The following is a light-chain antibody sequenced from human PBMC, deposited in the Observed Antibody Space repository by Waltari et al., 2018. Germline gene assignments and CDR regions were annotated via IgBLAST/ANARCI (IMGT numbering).Light chain of an antibody. CDR3: SSFTSSSVYV. CDR2: EVS. V-gene: IGLV2-14*01. Sequence: QSALTQPASVSGSPGQSITISCTGTSSDVGGFNYVSWYQQHPGKAPKLMIYEVSNRPSGVASRFSGSKSGNTASLTISGLQAEDESDYYCSSFTSSSVYVCGTGTKVTVL. J-gene: IGLJ1*01. CDR1: SSDVGGFNY.